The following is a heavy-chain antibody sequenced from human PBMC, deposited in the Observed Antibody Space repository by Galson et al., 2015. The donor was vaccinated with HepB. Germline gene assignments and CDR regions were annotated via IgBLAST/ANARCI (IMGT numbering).Heavy chain of an antibody. Sequence: SLSLSCAASGFTFSSYAMSWVRQAPGKGLEWVSAISGSGGSTYYADSVKGRFTISRDNPKNTLYLQMNSLRAEDTAVYYCATLDSSSLDAFDIRGQGTMVTVSS. D-gene: IGHD6-13*01. CDR3: ATLDSSSLDAFDI. CDR2: ISGSGGST. CDR1: GFTFSSYA. V-gene: IGHV3-23*01. J-gene: IGHJ3*02.